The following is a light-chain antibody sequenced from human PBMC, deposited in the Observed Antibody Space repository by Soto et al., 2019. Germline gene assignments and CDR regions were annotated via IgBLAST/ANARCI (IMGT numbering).Light chain of an antibody. J-gene: IGLJ3*02. CDR1: SGHSSSA. Sequence: QPVLTQSPSASASLGASVKLTCTLSSGHSSSAIAWHQQQPEQGPRFLMKLNSDGSHSKGDGIPDRFSGSSSGAERYLTISSLQSEDEADYYCQTWGTGIGVFGGGTKLTVL. CDR2: LNSDGSH. CDR3: QTWGTGIGV. V-gene: IGLV4-69*01.